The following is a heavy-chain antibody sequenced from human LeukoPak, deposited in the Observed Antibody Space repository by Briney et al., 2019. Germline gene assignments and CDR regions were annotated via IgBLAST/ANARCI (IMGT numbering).Heavy chain of an antibody. V-gene: IGHV3-53*01. CDR2: IYGGGIT. Sequence: GGSLRLSCAASGFTIRSYYMNWIRQAPGKGLEWVSIIYGGGITYYADSVKGRFTISRDNPKNTLHLQMHSLRAEDTAVYYCARDCDVAFDIWGQGTMVTVSS. CDR3: ARDCDVAFDI. CDR1: GFTIRSYY. J-gene: IGHJ3*02.